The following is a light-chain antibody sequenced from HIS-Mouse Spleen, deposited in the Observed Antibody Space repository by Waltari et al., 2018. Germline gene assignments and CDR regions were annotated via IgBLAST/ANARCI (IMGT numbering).Light chain of an antibody. V-gene: IGLV3-10*01. CDR2: EDS. Sequence: SYELTQPPSVSVSPGQTARITCPGAALSKTYAYWYQQKSGQAPVLVIYEDSKRPSGIPERFSGSSSGTMATLTISGAQVEDEADYYCYSTDSSGNHRVFGGGTKLTVL. J-gene: IGLJ2*01. CDR1: ALSKTY. CDR3: YSTDSSGNHRV.